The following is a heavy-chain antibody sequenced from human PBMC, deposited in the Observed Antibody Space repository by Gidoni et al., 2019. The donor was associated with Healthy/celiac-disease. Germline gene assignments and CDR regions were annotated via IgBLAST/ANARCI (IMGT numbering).Heavy chain of an antibody. J-gene: IGHJ4*02. V-gene: IGHV1-69*01. CDR2: IIPIFGTA. D-gene: IGHD2-21*01. CDR1: GGTFSSYG. Sequence: QVQLVQSGAEVKKPGSSVKVSGKASGGTFSSYGISWVRQAPGQGLEWMGGIIPIFGTANYAQKFQGRVTITADESTSTAYMELSSLRSEDTAVYYCARGGWRWLQFEVTYFDYWGQGTLVTVSS. CDR3: ARGGWRWLQFEVTYFDY.